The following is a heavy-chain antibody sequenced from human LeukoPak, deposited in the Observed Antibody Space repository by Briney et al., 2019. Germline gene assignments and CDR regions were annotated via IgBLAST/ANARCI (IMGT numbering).Heavy chain of an antibody. CDR1: GYTFTGYY. CDR2: INPNSGGT. J-gene: IGHJ4*02. D-gene: IGHD3-10*01. V-gene: IGHV1-2*02. CDR3: ARSKSWFGELLAY. Sequence: GASVKVSCKASGYTFTGYYMHWVRQAPGQGLEWMGWINPNSGGTNYVQRFQGRVTMTRDTSISTAYMELSRLRSDDTAVYYCARSKSWFGELLAYWGQGTLVTVSS.